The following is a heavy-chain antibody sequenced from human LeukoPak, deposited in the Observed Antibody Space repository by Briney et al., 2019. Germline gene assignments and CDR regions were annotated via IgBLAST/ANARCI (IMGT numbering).Heavy chain of an antibody. CDR2: INPNSGGT. CDR3: ARAIPYYYGSGGGFAPSD. V-gene: IGHV1-2*02. J-gene: IGHJ4*02. CDR1: GYTFTGYY. D-gene: IGHD3-10*01. Sequence: ASVKVSCKASGYTFTGYYMHWVRQAPGQGLEWMGWINPNSGGTNYAQKFQGRVTMTRDTSISTAYMELSSLRSEDTAVYYCARAIPYYYGSGGGFAPSDWGQGTLVTVSS.